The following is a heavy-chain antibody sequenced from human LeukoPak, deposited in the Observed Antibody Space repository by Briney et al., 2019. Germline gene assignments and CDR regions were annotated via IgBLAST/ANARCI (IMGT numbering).Heavy chain of an antibody. CDR1: GGTISSYA. J-gene: IGHJ4*02. Sequence: SVKVSCKASGGTISSYAISWVRQAPGQGLEWMGGIIPIFGTANYAQKFQGRVTITADESTSTAYMELSSLRSEDTAVYYCARGGLYCSGGSCYPIYFDYWGQGTLVTVSS. V-gene: IGHV1-69*13. CDR3: ARGGLYCSGGSCYPIYFDY. CDR2: IIPIFGTA. D-gene: IGHD2-15*01.